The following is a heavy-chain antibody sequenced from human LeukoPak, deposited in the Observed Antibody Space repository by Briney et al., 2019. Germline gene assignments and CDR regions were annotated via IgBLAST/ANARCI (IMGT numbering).Heavy chain of an antibody. Sequence: SETLSLTCAVSGYSISSGYYWGWIRQPPGKGLEWIGSMYQSGSSYYNPSLKSRVTISVDTSKNQFSLQLRSVTAADTAVYYCARNTMIRGVIINWFDPWGQGTLVTVSS. CDR2: MYQSGSS. D-gene: IGHD3-10*01. V-gene: IGHV4-38-2*01. J-gene: IGHJ5*02. CDR3: ARNTMIRGVIINWFDP. CDR1: GYSISSGYY.